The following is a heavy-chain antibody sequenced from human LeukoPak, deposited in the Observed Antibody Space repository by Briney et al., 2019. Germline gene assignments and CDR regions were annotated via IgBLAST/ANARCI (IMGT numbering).Heavy chain of an antibody. J-gene: IGHJ5*02. CDR2: IYYSGST. D-gene: IGHD1-7*01. CDR3: ARGGQNWNYGTHWFDP. V-gene: IGHV4-59*01. Sequence: PSETLSLTCTVSGGSISSYYWSWIRQPPGKGLEWIGYIYYSGSTNYNPSLKSRVTISVDTSKNQFSLKLSSVTAADTAVYYCARGGQNWNYGTHWFDPWGQGTLVTVSS. CDR1: GGSISSYY.